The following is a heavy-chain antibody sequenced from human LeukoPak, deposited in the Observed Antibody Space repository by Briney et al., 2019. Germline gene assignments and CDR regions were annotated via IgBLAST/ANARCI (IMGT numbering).Heavy chain of an antibody. CDR1: GYTFTSYY. CDR2: INPSGGST. J-gene: IGHJ4*02. V-gene: IGHV1-46*01. CDR3: AGDLSTIRYGSRKGYFDY. Sequence: ASVKVSCKASGYTFTSYYMHWVRQAPGQGLEWMGIINPSGGSTSYAQKFQGRVTMTRDTSTSTVYMELSSLRSEDTAVYYCAGDLSTIRYGSRKGYFDYWGQGTLVTVSS. D-gene: IGHD3-10*01.